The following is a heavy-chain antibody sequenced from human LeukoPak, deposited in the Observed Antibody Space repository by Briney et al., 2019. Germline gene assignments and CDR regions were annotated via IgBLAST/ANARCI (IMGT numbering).Heavy chain of an antibody. CDR3: ARGRDGRNGDPRVFFFDY. D-gene: IGHD5-24*01. V-gene: IGHV4-30-2*01. J-gene: IGHJ4*02. CDR1: GGSISSGGYY. Sequence: SETLSLTCTVSGGSISSGGYYWSWIRQPPGKGLEWIGYIYHSGSTYYNPSLKSRVTISSDAAKNHFSLNLSSVTAADTAVYYCARGRDGRNGDPRVFFFDYWGQGALVTVSS. CDR2: IYHSGST.